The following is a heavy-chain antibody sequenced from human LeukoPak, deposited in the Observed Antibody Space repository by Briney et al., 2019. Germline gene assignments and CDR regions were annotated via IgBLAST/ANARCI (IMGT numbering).Heavy chain of an antibody. CDR1: GFTFSSYW. D-gene: IGHD4-17*01. CDR3: ARAPGEGWFDP. V-gene: IGHV3-7*01. J-gene: IGHJ5*02. CDR2: IKQDGSEK. Sequence: GGSLRLSCAASGFTFSSYWMSWVRQAPGKGLEWVASIKQDGSEKYYVDSVKGRFIISRDNAKNSLYLQINSLRAEDTALYYCARAPGEGWFDPWGQGTLVTVSS.